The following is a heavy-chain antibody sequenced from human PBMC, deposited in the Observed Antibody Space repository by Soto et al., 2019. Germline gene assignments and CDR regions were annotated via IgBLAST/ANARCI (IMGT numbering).Heavy chain of an antibody. CDR3: AKNQGVELVPLATVDWFDP. V-gene: IGHV3-23*01. CDR1: GFIFENFV. Sequence: GGSLRLSCAASGFIFENFVMSWVRQSPGKGLEWISSISGSGFKKYYADSVKGRFTISRDNSKSTVYLELNNLSAEDTAVYHCAKNQGVELVPLATVDWFDPWGQGSVVTVSS. CDR2: ISGSGFKK. D-gene: IGHD1-26*01. J-gene: IGHJ5*02.